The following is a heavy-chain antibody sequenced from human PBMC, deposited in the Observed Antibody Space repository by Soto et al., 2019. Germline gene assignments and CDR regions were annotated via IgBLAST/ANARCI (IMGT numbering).Heavy chain of an antibody. J-gene: IGHJ6*02. CDR3: ARRIPFGYGMDV. D-gene: IGHD2-21*01. Sequence: EVQLVESWGGLVQPGGSLRLSCAASGFTFSSYAMHWVRQAPGKGLEYVSAITSNGGNTDYASSVKGRFTTSRDNSKNTLYLQMGSLRAEDMAVYYCARRIPFGYGMDVWGQGTTVTVSS. CDR2: ITSNGGNT. CDR1: GFTFSSYA. V-gene: IGHV3-64*01.